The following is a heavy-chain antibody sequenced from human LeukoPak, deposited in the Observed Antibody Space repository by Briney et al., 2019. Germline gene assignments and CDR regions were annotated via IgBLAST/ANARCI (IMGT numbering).Heavy chain of an antibody. D-gene: IGHD3-10*01. CDR3: ARRSYYYDYYYYMDV. J-gene: IGHJ6*03. CDR2: IYPGDSDT. Sequence: GESLKISCKGSGYSFTNYWIGWVRQMPGKGLEWMGIIYPGDSDTRYSPSFQGQVTISADKSISTAYLQWSSLKASDTAMYYCARRSYYYDYYYYMDVWGKGTTVTVSS. CDR1: GYSFTNYW. V-gene: IGHV5-51*01.